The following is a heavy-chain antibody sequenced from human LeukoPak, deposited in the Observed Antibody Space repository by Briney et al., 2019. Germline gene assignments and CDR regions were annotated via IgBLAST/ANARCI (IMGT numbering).Heavy chain of an antibody. J-gene: IGHJ4*02. CDR1: GFTFRSYN. Sequence: PGGSLRLSCAASGFTFRSYNMNWVRQPPGKGLEWIGEINHSGSTNYNPSLKSRVTISVDTSKNQFSLKLSSVTAADTAVYYCARHLDNCSSTSCSTYSGYDYYFDYWGQGTLVTVSS. V-gene: IGHV4-34*01. CDR3: ARHLDNCSSTSCSTYSGYDYYFDY. D-gene: IGHD2-2*02. CDR2: INHSGST.